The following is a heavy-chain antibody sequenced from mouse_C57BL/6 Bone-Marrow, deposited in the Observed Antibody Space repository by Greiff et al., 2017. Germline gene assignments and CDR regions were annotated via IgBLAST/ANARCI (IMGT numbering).Heavy chain of an antibody. CDR2: IYPSDSET. J-gene: IGHJ1*03. Sequence: QVQLQPGAELVRPGSSVKLSCKASGYTFTSYWMDWVKQRPGQGLEWIGNIYPSDSETHYNQKFKDKATLTVDKSSSTAYMQLSSLTSEDSAVYYCARESSNWDYWYFDVWGTGTTVTVSS. D-gene: IGHD4-1*01. CDR3: ARESSNWDYWYFDV. CDR1: GYTFTSYW. V-gene: IGHV1-61*01.